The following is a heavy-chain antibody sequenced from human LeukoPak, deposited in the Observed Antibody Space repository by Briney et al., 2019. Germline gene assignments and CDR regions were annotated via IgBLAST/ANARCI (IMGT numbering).Heavy chain of an antibody. V-gene: IGHV3-74*01. CDR3: ARDTPPAYCGGDCYYTFDI. Sequence: PGGSLRLSCAASGFTFSSYAMHWVRQAPGKGLVWVSRINSDGSGTSYADSVKGRFTISRDNAKNTLYLQMNSLRAEDTAVYYCARDTPPAYCGGDCYYTFDIWGQGTMVTVSS. CDR2: INSDGSGT. CDR1: GFTFSSYA. J-gene: IGHJ3*02. D-gene: IGHD2-21*02.